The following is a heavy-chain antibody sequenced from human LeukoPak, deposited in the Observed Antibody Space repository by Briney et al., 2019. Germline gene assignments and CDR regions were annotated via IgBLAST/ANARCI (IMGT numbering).Heavy chain of an antibody. CDR1: GGSIRSYY. D-gene: IGHD6-6*01. Sequence: PSETLSLTCTVPGGSIRSYYWSWIRQPPGKTLEWIGHIYYSGTTNYNPSLKSRVTMSLDTSKNQFSLNLSSVTAADTALYYCVRNSIADFKSACDIWGQGTVVTVSS. J-gene: IGHJ3*02. CDR2: IYYSGTT. CDR3: VRNSIADFKSACDI. V-gene: IGHV4-59*01.